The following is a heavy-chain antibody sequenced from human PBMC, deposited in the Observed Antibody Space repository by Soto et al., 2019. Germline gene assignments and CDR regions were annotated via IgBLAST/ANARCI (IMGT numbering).Heavy chain of an antibody. CDR3: ARDGCSSTSCPIYNWFDP. V-gene: IGHV1-69*04. CDR2: IIPILGIA. Sequence: GASMKVSCKAFGGTFSSYTISWGGQAPGQRFEWMGRIIPILGIANYAQKFQGRVTITADKSTSTAYMELSSLRSEDTAVYYCARDGCSSTSCPIYNWFDPWGQGTLVTVSS. CDR1: GGTFSSYT. D-gene: IGHD2-2*01. J-gene: IGHJ5*02.